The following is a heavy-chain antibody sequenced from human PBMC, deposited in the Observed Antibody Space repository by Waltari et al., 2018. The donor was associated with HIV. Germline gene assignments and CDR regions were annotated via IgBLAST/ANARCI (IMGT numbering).Heavy chain of an antibody. CDR3: ARDPQYCSSTSCSYYFDY. D-gene: IGHD2-2*01. V-gene: IGHV3-30-3*01. Sequence: QVQLVESGGAVVQPGRCLRLSCAAAGFTLSRYPIPWGRQAPGKGLEWVAVISYDGSNKYYADCVKGRFTISRDNSKNTLYLQMNSLRAEDTAVYYCARDPQYCSSTSCSYYFDYWGQGTLVTVSS. J-gene: IGHJ4*02. CDR1: GFTLSRYP. CDR2: ISYDGSNK.